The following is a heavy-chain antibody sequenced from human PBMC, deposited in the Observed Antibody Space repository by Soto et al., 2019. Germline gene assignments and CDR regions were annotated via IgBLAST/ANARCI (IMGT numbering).Heavy chain of an antibody. D-gene: IGHD5-18*01. CDR3: ARDIAGDGYSPFDY. J-gene: IGHJ4*02. V-gene: IGHV4-59*01. CDR1: GGSISSYY. CDR2: IYYSGST. Sequence: QVQLQESGPGLVKPSETLSLTCTVSGGSISSYYWSWIRQPPGKGLEWIGYIYYSGSTNYNPSLKSRVTISVDTSKNQFSLKLSSVTAADTAVYYCARDIAGDGYSPFDYWGQGTQVTVSS.